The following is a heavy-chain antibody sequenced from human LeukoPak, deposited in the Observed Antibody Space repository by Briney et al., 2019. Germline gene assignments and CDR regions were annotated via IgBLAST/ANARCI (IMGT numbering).Heavy chain of an antibody. Sequence: GGSLRLSCAASGFTVSSNYMSWVRQAPGKGLEWVSVIYGGGSTYYADSVKGRFTISRDNSKNTLYLQMNSLRAEDTAVYYCARWAYGGNSDPYFDYWGQGTLVTVSS. J-gene: IGHJ4*02. CDR3: ARWAYGGNSDPYFDY. D-gene: IGHD4-23*01. CDR2: IYGGGST. V-gene: IGHV3-66*01. CDR1: GFTVSSNY.